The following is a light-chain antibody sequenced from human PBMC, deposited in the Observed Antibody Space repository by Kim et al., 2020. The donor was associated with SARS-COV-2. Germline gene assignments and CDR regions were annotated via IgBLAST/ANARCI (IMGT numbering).Light chain of an antibody. V-gene: IGLV3-1*01. J-gene: IGLJ3*02. CDR1: KLGDKY. CDR3: QAWDGSTGV. CDR2: QDS. Sequence: YELTQPPSVSVSPGQTASITCSGDKLGDKYACWYQQKPGQSPVLVIYQDSKRPSGIPERFSGSNSGNTATLTISGTQAMDEADYYCQAWDGSTGVFGGGTKLTV.